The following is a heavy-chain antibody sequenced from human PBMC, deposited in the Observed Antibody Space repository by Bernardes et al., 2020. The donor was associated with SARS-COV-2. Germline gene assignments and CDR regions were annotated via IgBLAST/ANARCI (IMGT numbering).Heavy chain of an antibody. V-gene: IGHV3-66*01. CDR1: GFSLSTSGMC. J-gene: IGHJ4*02. Sequence: LTLTCTFSGFSLSTSGMCVSWIRQAPGKGLEWVSVIYSVGNTYYADSVEGRFTISRDILKNTLYLQMNSLRAEDTAVYYCARDYPDPADWGQGTLVTVSS. D-gene: IGHD6-13*01. CDR3: ARDYPDPAD. CDR2: IYSVGNT.